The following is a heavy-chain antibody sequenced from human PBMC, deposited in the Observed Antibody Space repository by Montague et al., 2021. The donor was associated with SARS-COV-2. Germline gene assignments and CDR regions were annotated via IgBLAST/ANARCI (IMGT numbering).Heavy chain of an antibody. V-gene: IGHV4-39*01. Sequence: SEILSLTCTVSGVSISGYTYFWGWIRQPPGKGLEWIASVYYSGSTYYNPSLKCRVTISVDTSKNQSSLQVSSVTAADSAIYYCARHRVASGWNYFDPWGRGTLVTVSS. CDR3: ARHRVASGWNYFDP. J-gene: IGHJ5*02. D-gene: IGHD1-7*01. CDR2: VYYSGST. CDR1: GVSISGYTYF.